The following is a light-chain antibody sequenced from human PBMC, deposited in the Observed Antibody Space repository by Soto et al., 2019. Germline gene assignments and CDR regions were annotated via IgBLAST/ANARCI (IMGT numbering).Light chain of an antibody. CDR1: SSDVGGYNY. V-gene: IGLV2-14*01. CDR2: DVS. Sequence: QSVLTQPASVSGSPGQSITISCTGTSSDVGGYNYVSWCQQHQGKAPKFMIYDVSNRPSGVSNRFSGSKSGNTASLTISGLQAEDEADYYCCSYTTSNTRQIVFGTGTKVTVL. CDR3: CSYTTSNTRQIV. J-gene: IGLJ1*01.